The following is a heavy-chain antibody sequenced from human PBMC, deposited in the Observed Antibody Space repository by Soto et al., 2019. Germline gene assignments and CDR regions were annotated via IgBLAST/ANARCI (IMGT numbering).Heavy chain of an antibody. V-gene: IGHV3-23*01. Sequence: EVQLLESGGGLVQPGGSLRLSCAASGFTFSSYAMSWVRQAPGKGLEWVSAISGSGGSTYYADSVKGRFTISRDNSKNTVYLQMKSLRAEDTAVYYCANARLNTGPRRGWFDPWGQGTLVTVSS. D-gene: IGHD2-8*02. CDR2: ISGSGGST. CDR1: GFTFSSYA. J-gene: IGHJ5*02. CDR3: ANARLNTGPRRGWFDP.